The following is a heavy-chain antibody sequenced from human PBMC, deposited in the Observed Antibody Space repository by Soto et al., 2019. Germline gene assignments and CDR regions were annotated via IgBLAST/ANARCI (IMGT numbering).Heavy chain of an antibody. CDR1: GGTFSSYA. V-gene: IGHV1-69*13. J-gene: IGHJ5*02. CDR2: IIPIFGTA. D-gene: IGHD4-17*01. CDR3: ASRGGTTVTTPPHNWFDP. Sequence: GASVKVSCKASGGTFSSYAISWVRQAPGQGLEWMGGIIPIFGTANYAQKFQGRVTITADESTSTAYMELSSLRSEDTAVYYCASRGGTTVTTPPHNWFDPWGQGTLVTAPQ.